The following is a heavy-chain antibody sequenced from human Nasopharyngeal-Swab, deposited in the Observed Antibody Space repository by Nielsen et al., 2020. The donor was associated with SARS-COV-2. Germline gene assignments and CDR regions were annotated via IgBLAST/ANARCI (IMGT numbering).Heavy chain of an antibody. D-gene: IGHD1-14*01. CDR3: ARDADQRKKMTTPWYYYGMDV. CDR2: ISYDGSNK. J-gene: IGHJ6*02. Sequence: LKISCASSGFTFSNFVIHRVRQAPGKGLEWVAVISYDGSNKNYADSVKGRFTISRDNSKNTLHLHMNSLRAEDTAMYYCARDADQRKKMTTPWYYYGMDVWGQGTTVTVSS. V-gene: IGHV3-30*04. CDR1: GFTFSNFV.